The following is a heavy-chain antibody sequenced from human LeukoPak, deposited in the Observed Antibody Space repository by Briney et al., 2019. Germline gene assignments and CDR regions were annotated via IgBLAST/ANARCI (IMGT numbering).Heavy chain of an antibody. CDR3: VRNFDSYNAFDI. D-gene: IGHD3-10*01. CDR1: GGSIIIGGYY. CDR2: IYYNGNT. J-gene: IGHJ3*02. Sequence: SETLSLTCTVSGGSIIIGGYYWSWIRQHPGKGLEWIGYIYYNGNTYYNPSLKSRLTISGDMSENQFSLKLTSVTAADTAVYFCVRNFDSYNAFDIWGQGTMVTVSS. V-gene: IGHV4-31*03.